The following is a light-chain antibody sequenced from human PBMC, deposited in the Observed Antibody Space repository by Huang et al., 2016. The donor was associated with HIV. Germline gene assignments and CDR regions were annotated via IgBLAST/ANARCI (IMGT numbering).Light chain of an antibody. J-gene: IGKJ1*01. CDR3: QQRSDWPPWT. CDR2: DAS. V-gene: IGKV3-11*01. CDR1: QSVRNY. Sequence: EIVLTKSPATLSLSPGERATLSCRASQSVRNYLAWYQQKPGQAPRLLSYDASNRATGTPARFSGSGSGTDFTLTISSLEPEDFAVYYCQQRSDWPPWT.